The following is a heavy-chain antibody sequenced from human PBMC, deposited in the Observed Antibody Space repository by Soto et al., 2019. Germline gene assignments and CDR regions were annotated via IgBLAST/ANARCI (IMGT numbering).Heavy chain of an antibody. V-gene: IGHV3-23*01. CDR1: GFTFGSYA. Sequence: EVHLLESGGGLVQPGGSLRLSCAASGFTFGSYAMSWVRQVPGMGLEWVSAISGSGDSTYYADSVKGRFTISRDNSKTTLYLQMSSLRAEDTAMYYCARDHDSTSPRIQRFFYYGVDFWGQGTTVTVSS. J-gene: IGHJ6*02. D-gene: IGHD6-6*01. CDR2: ISGSGDST. CDR3: ARDHDSTSPRIQRFFYYGVDF.